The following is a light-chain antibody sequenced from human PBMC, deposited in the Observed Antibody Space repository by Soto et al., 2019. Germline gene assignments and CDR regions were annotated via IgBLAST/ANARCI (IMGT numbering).Light chain of an antibody. CDR2: GAS. J-gene: IGKJ2*01. CDR3: QQFGGSPPAFT. V-gene: IGKV3-20*01. Sequence: EVVLTQSPGTLSLSPGERATLSCRASQSVSSRNLAWYQQKPGQAPKLLMYGASNRATGIPDRFSGSGSGTDFTLTISRLEPEDSGVFYCQQFGGSPPAFTFGQGTKLEIK. CDR1: QSVSSRN.